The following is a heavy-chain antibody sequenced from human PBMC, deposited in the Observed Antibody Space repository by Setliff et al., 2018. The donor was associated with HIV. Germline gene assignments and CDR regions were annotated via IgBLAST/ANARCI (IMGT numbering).Heavy chain of an antibody. CDR2: ISGYNGDT. V-gene: IGHV1-18*01. CDR1: GYTFTSYG. Sequence: ASVKVSCKASGYTFTSYGFNWVRQAPGQGLEWMGWISGYNGDTNYAQKLQGRVTMTTDTSTSTAYMELRSLRSDDTAVYYCARPVSKYFYGMDVWGLGTTVTVSS. J-gene: IGHJ6*02. CDR3: ARPVSKYFYGMDV.